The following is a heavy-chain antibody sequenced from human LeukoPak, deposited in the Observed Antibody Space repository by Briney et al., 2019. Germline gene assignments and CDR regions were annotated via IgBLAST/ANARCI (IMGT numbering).Heavy chain of an antibody. CDR2: ISWNSGSI. V-gene: IGHV3-9*01. J-gene: IGHJ4*02. D-gene: IGHD3-22*01. CDR3: AKNMTSYYYDSSGSLFDS. CDR1: RFTLDDSA. Sequence: TVRSLRLSPAAPRFTLDDSAMHWGRQAPGGGLEWVSGISWNSGSIGYADSLKGRFTISRDNAKNTLYLQMNSLRAEDTALYYCAKNMTSYYYDSSGSLFDSCGQRTLVTVSS.